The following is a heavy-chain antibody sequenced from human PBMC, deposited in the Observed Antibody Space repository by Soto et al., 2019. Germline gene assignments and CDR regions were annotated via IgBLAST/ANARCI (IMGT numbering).Heavy chain of an antibody. Sequence: SVKVSCKGSGGTFSSYAISCVRQAPGQCLEWMGGIIPIFGTANYAQKFQGRVTITADEATSTAYMELSSLRSEDTAVYYCARGIGYCSSTSCYPDFYYYYYGMDVWGQGTTVTVSS. CDR1: GGTFSSYA. V-gene: IGHV1-69*13. J-gene: IGHJ6*02. CDR2: IIPIFGTA. D-gene: IGHD2-2*03. CDR3: ARGIGYCSSTSCYPDFYYYYYGMDV.